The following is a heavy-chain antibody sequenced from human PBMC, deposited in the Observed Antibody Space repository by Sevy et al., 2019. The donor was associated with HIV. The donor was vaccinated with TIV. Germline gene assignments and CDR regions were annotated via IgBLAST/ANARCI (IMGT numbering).Heavy chain of an antibody. CDR1: GFTFSYAW. J-gene: IGHJ6*02. V-gene: IGHV3-15*01. CDR2: IKARADGGTT. CDR3: STDPIIVLLVTDGMDV. Sequence: GGSLRLSCAASGFTFSYAWMSWVRQAPGKGLEWVGRIKARADGGTTDYAEPVKGRFTISRDDSNNELYLQMNSLKTEDTAVYYCSTDPIIVLLVTDGMDVWGQGTTVTVSS. D-gene: IGHD2-8*01.